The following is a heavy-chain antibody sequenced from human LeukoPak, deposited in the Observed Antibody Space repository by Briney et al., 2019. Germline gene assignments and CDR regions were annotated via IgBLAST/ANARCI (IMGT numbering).Heavy chain of an antibody. CDR3: ARDRAALGSDY. CDR1: GYTFTSYY. J-gene: IGHJ4*02. D-gene: IGHD3-16*01. V-gene: IGHV1-46*01. CDR2: INPSGGSA. Sequence: ASVKVSCKASGYTFTSYYMHWVRQAPGQGLEWMGIINPSGGSASYAQKFQGRVTMTRDTSTSTVYMELSSLRSEDTAVYYCARDRAALGSDYWGQGTLVTVSS.